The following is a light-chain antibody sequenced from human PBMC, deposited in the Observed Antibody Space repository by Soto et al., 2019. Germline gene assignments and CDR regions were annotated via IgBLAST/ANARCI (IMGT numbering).Light chain of an antibody. CDR3: SSYTSSSTYV. CDR1: SSDVGGYNY. CDR2: DVS. Sequence: QSALTQPASVSGAPGQSIAISCTGTSSDVGGYNYVSWYQHHPGKAPKLMVYDVSNRPSGVSNRFSGSKSGNTASLTISGFQAEDEADYYCSSYTSSSTYVFGTGTKVTVL. V-gene: IGLV2-14*03. J-gene: IGLJ1*01.